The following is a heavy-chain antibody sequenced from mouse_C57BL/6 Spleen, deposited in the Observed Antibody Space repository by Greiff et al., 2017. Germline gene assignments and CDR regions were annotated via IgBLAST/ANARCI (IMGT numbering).Heavy chain of an antibody. V-gene: IGHV1-69*01. CDR2: IDPSDSYT. D-gene: IGHD2-1*01. CDR1: GYTFTSYW. Sequence: QVQLQQPGAELVMPGASVKLSCKASGYTFTSYWMHWVKQRPGQGLEWIGEIDPSDSYTNYNQKFKGKSTLTVDKSSSTAYMQLSSLTSEDSAVYYCARGGGNYRFAYWGQGTLVTVSA. CDR3: ARGGGNYRFAY. J-gene: IGHJ3*01.